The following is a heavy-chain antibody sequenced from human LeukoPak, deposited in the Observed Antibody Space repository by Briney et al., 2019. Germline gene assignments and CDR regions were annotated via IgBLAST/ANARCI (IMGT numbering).Heavy chain of an antibody. D-gene: IGHD1-7*01. CDR1: GGTFSSYA. Sequence: GSSVKVSCKASGGTFSSYAISWVRQAPGQGLEWMGGIIPIFGTANYAQKFQGRVTITADESTSTAYMELSSLRSEDTAMYYCAVNWNYLYGRLPQDARDVWGQGTTVTVSS. J-gene: IGHJ6*02. CDR2: IIPIFGTA. CDR3: AVNWNYLYGRLPQDARDV. V-gene: IGHV1-69*01.